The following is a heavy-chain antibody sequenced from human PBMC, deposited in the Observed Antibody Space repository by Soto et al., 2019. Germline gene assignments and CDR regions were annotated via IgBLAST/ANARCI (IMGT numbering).Heavy chain of an antibody. Sequence: SGTLSQTVAVCDSFDSGDYWSWIRQPPGKGLEWIGEINHSGSTNYNPSLKSRVTISVDTSKNQFSLKLSSVTAADTAVYYCARVEGRTTVSSFDYWGQGTLVTVSS. D-gene: IGHD4-4*01. J-gene: IGHJ4*02. CDR1: DSFDSGDY. CDR2: INHSGST. CDR3: ARVEGRTTVSSFDY. V-gene: IGHV4-34*01.